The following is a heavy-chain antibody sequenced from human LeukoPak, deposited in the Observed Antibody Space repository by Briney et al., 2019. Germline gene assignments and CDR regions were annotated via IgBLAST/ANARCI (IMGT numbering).Heavy chain of an antibody. CDR1: GFSFSGHW. Sequence: GGSLRLSCAASGFSFSGHWMHWARQLPGKGLVWVSRISPTGSTTSYADSVKGRFTVSRDNAKNTLYLQVNNLRAEDTAIYYCARGPSSNWSGLDFWGQGTLLTVSS. J-gene: IGHJ4*02. D-gene: IGHD6-13*01. CDR2: ISPTGSTT. V-gene: IGHV3-74*01. CDR3: ARGPSSNWSGLDF.